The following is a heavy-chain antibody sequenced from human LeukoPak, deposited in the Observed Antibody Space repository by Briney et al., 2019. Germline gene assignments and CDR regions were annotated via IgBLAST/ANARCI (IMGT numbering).Heavy chain of an antibody. D-gene: IGHD2-2*01. V-gene: IGHV4-59*01. J-gene: IGHJ6*03. CDR2: IYYSGST. CDR1: GGSISSYY. Sequence: PSETLSLTCTVSGGSISSYYWSWIRQPPGKGLEWIGYIYYSGSTNYNPSLKSRVTISVDTSKNQFSLKLSSVTAADTAVYYCARSLGYCSSTSCRNYYYYMDVWGKGTTVTVSS. CDR3: ARSLGYCSSTSCRNYYYYMDV.